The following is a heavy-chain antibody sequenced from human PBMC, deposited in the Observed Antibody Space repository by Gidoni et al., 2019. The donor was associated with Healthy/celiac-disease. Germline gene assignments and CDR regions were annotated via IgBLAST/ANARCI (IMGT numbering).Heavy chain of an antibody. CDR2: ISYDGSNK. D-gene: IGHD6-13*01. V-gene: IGHV3-30*04. CDR3: ARACDSSSWYHLTPVNYYYYGMDV. CDR1: GFTFSSSA. Sequence: QVQLVESGGGVVQPGRSLRLSCAASGFTFSSSAMPWVRQAPGKGLEWVAVISYDGSNKYYADSVKGRFTISRDNSKNTLYLQMNSLRAEDTAVYYCARACDSSSWYHLTPVNYYYYGMDVWGQGTTVTVSS. J-gene: IGHJ6*02.